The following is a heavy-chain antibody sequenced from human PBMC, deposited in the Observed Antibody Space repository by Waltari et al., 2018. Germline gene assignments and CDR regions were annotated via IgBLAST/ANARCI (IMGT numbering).Heavy chain of an antibody. Sequence: QVEVVESGGGVVQPGRSLRLSCAASGFTFRNYPMHWVRQAPGKGLEWVAVILRDVINEHDADSVEGRFTISRDDSKNTLYLQMNSLSVEDTAVYYCAREVSRDCRFDPWGQGTLVTVSS. CDR2: ILRDVINE. CDR3: AREVSRDCRFDP. V-gene: IGHV3-30*01. J-gene: IGHJ5*02. D-gene: IGHD2-21*02. CDR1: GFTFRNYP.